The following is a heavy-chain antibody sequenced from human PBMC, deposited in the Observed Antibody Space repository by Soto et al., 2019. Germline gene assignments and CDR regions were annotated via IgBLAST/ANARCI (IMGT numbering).Heavy chain of an antibody. J-gene: IGHJ4*02. CDR2: INAGNGNT. V-gene: IGHV1-3*01. D-gene: IGHD3-3*01. Sequence: ASVKVSCKASGYTFTSYAMHWVRQAPGQRLEWMGWINAGNGNTKYSQKFQGRVTITRDTSASTAYMELSSLRSEDTAVYYCARGRRSSDFWGGYFSSVLSYWGQGTLVTVSS. CDR1: GYTFTSYA. CDR3: ARGRRSSDFWGGYFSSVLSY.